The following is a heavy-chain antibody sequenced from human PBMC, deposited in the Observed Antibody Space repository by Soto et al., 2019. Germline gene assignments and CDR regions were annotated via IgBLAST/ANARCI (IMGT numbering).Heavy chain of an antibody. CDR1: GFTFSSFA. CDR3: ARPTGTSYYWKYYFDY. J-gene: IGHJ4*02. V-gene: IGHV3-23*01. CDR2: ISGSGENT. Sequence: GGSLRLSCAASGFTFSSFAMSWVRQAPGKGLEWVSSISGSGENTYYADSVKGRFTVSRDSSKNTLYLQMSGLRAEDTAVYYRARPTGTSYYWKYYFDYWGQGSLVTVSS. D-gene: IGHD1-26*01.